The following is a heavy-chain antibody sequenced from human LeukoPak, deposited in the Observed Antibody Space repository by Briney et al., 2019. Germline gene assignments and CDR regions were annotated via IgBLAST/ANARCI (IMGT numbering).Heavy chain of an antibody. J-gene: IGHJ6*02. Sequence: PGGSLRLSCAASGFTFSSYSMNWVRQAPGKGLEWVSVIYSGGSAYYADSVKGRFTISRDNSKNTLYLQMNSLGAEDTAVYYCARENYYYYYGMDVWGQGTTVTVSS. CDR3: ARENYYYYYGMDV. CDR1: GFTFSSYS. CDR2: IYSGGSA. V-gene: IGHV3-66*01.